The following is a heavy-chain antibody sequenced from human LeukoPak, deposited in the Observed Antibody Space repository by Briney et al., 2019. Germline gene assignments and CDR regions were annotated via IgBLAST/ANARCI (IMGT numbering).Heavy chain of an antibody. Sequence: GGSLRLSCAASRFAFDTHAMSWVRQAPGKGLEWLSYITSSGSITDYADSVKGRFTISRDNAKNTMFLQMNSLRPEDTAVYYCARDPDYGDPEWGQGTLVTVSS. CDR2: ITSSGSIT. J-gene: IGHJ4*02. D-gene: IGHD4-17*01. V-gene: IGHV3-11*01. CDR1: RFAFDTHA. CDR3: ARDPDYGDPE.